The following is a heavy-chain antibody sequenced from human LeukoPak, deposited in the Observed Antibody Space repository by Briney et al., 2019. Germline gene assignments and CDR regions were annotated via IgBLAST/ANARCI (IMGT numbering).Heavy chain of an antibody. V-gene: IGHV3-74*01. CDR3: ASDLGYDFWSGYSDY. Sequence: FTFRSXWXHWVRQAPGKGXVXVXRINSDGSSTIYADSVKGRLTIYRDNEKKRLYGQMNSLRAEDTAVYYCASDLGYDFWSGYSDYWGQGTLVTVSS. CDR2: INSDGSST. J-gene: IGHJ4*02. CDR1: FTFRSXW. D-gene: IGHD3-3*01.